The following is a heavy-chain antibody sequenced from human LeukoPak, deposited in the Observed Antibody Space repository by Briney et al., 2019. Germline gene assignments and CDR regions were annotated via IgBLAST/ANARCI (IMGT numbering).Heavy chain of an antibody. CDR2: IYYSGST. CDR3: ARVISSGYYSSASGWFDP. CDR1: GGSISSYY. Sequence: PSETLSLTCTVSGGSISSYYWSWIRQPPGKGLEWIGYIYYSGSTNYNPPPKSRVTISVDTSKNQFSLKLSSVTAADTAVYYCARVISSGYYSSASGWFDPWGQGTLVTVSS. V-gene: IGHV4-59*01. D-gene: IGHD3-22*01. J-gene: IGHJ5*02.